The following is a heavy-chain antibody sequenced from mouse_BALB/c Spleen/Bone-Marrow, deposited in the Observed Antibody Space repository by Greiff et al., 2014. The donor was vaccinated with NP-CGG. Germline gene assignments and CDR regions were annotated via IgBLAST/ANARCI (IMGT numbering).Heavy chain of an antibody. D-gene: IGHD2-2*01. CDR1: GFAFTDYY. Sequence: EVNLVESGGGLVQPGGSLRLSCATSGFAFTDYYMSWVRQPPGKALEWLGFIRNKANGYTTEYSASVKGRFTISRDNSQSILYLQMNTLRAEDSATYYCARDGYDDYWGQGTTLTVPS. CDR3: ARDGYDDY. J-gene: IGHJ2*01. V-gene: IGHV7-3*02. CDR2: IRNKANGYTT.